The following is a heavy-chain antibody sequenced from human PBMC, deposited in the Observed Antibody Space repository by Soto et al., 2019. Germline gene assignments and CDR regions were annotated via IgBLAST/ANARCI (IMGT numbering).Heavy chain of an antibody. CDR1: GSSFSDCG. Sequence: GGSLRLSCAASGSSFSDCGMHWVRQAPGKGLEWVAVISYDGSNKYYADSVKGRFTISRDNSKNTLYLQMNTLRAEDTALYYCAKDNAESGPPPPGYYYGMDVWGQGTTVTVSS. CDR2: ISYDGSNK. D-gene: IGHD1-26*01. CDR3: AKDNAESGPPPPGYYYGMDV. V-gene: IGHV3-30*18. J-gene: IGHJ6*02.